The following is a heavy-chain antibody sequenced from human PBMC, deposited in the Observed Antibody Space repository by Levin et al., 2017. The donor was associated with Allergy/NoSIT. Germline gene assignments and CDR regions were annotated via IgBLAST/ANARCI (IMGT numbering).Heavy chain of an antibody. J-gene: IGHJ6*02. D-gene: IGHD3-10*01. V-gene: IGHV4-39*07. CDR2: FYYSGST. Sequence: SQTLSLTCNVSGGSISRGSYYWNWVRQPPGKGLEWIGTFYYSGSTYYNPSLQSRVSISPDKPKNQFSLRLTSVTAADTPIYYCARGEAWFGSSYYYGLNVWGQGTSVTVSS. CDR3: ARGEAWFGSSYYYGLNV. CDR1: GGSISRGSYY.